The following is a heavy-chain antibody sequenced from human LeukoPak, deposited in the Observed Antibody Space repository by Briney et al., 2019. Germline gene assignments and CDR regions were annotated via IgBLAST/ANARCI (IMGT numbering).Heavy chain of an antibody. V-gene: IGHV4-59*01. CDR1: GGSISSYY. Sequence: KPSETLSLTCTVSGGSISSYYWSWIRQPPGKGLEWIGYIYYSGSTNYNPSLKSRVTMSVDTSKNQFSLKLSSVTAADTAVYYCARGSMITFGGVIVPFDYWGQGTLVTVSS. D-gene: IGHD3-16*02. J-gene: IGHJ4*02. CDR2: IYYSGST. CDR3: ARGSMITFGGVIVPFDY.